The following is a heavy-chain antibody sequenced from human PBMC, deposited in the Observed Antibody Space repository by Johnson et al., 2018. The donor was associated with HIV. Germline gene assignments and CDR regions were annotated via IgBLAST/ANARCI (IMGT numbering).Heavy chain of an antibody. J-gene: IGHJ3*02. D-gene: IGHD2-15*01. CDR1: GFTFSSYG. V-gene: IGHV3-30*19. Sequence: QMQLVESGGGVVQPGRSLRLSCAASGFTFSSYGMHWVRQAPGKGLEWVAFISYDGSNKYYADSVKGRFTISRDNSKNTLYLQMNSLRAEDTAVYYCARDDGGGGDAFDIWGQGTMVTVSS. CDR3: ARDDGGGGDAFDI. CDR2: ISYDGSNK.